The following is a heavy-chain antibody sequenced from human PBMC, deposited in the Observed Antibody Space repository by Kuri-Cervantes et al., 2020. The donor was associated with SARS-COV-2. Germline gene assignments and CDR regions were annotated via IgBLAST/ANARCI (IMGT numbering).Heavy chain of an antibody. CDR1: GGTFSSYA. D-gene: IGHD7-27*01. CDR3: AGSATGEGDY. Sequence: SVKVSCKASGGTFSSYAISWVRQAPGQGLELMGRIIPILGTANYAQKFQGRVTITADKSTSTAYMELSSLRSEDTAVYYCAGSATGEGDYWGQGTLVTDSS. CDR2: IIPILGTA. V-gene: IGHV1-69*04. J-gene: IGHJ4*02.